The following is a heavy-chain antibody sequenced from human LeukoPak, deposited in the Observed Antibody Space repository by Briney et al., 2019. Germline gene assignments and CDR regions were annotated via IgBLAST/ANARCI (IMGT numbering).Heavy chain of an antibody. CDR1: GGSISSSIYY. CDR3: ARLSYSSGWTFDY. J-gene: IGHJ4*02. CDR2: ISYSGST. Sequence: SETLSLTCTVSGGSISSSIYYWGWIRQPPGKGLEWTGSISYSGSTYYNPSLKSRVTISVDTSKNQFSLKLSSVTAADTAVYYCARLSYSSGWTFDYWGQGTLVTVSS. V-gene: IGHV4-39*01. D-gene: IGHD6-19*01.